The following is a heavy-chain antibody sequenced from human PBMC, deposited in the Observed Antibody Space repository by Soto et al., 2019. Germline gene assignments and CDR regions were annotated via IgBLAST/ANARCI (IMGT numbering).Heavy chain of an antibody. J-gene: IGHJ6*02. D-gene: IGHD6-13*01. Sequence: GGSLRLSCAASGFSFSSHWIHWVRQAPGKGLVWVSRINSDGSSTNYADSVKGRFTISRDNARNTLYLQMDSLRAEDTAVYYCARGSSSSWYKDYYYGVDVWGQGTTVTVSS. CDR2: INSDGSST. V-gene: IGHV3-74*01. CDR3: ARGSSSSWYKDYYYGVDV. CDR1: GFSFSSHW.